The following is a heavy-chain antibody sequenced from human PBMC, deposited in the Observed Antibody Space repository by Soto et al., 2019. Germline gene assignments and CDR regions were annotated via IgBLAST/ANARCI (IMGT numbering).Heavy chain of an antibody. Sequence: ASVKVSCKASGYTYISYSMHWVRQAPGQRLEWMGWINVGNGNTKYSQNFQGRVTVNQDTSASTAYMELSSLTSEDTAVYYCAREKWGSGSRWLAPRGQGTLVTVSS. CDR3: AREKWGSGSRWLAP. CDR2: INVGNGNT. V-gene: IGHV1-3*01. D-gene: IGHD6-19*01. CDR1: GYTYISYS. J-gene: IGHJ5*02.